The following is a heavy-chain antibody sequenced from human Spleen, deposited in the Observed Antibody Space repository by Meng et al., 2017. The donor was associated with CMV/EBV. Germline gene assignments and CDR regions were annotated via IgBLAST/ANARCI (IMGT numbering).Heavy chain of an antibody. D-gene: IGHD5-18*01. CDR3: ARGRIGTAMLPGDDY. Sequence: ASVKVSCKSSGYTFTDYYMNWVRQAPGQGLKWMGWVNPDNGATNYAQKFQGRVTMTRDTSISTAYMELRRLTSDDTAVYYCARGRIGTAMLPGDDYWGQGTLVTVSS. CDR1: GYTFTDYY. CDR2: VNPDNGAT. V-gene: IGHV1-2*02. J-gene: IGHJ4*02.